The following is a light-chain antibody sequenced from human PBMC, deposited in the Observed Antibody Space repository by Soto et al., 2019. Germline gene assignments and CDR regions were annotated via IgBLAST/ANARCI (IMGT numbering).Light chain of an antibody. J-gene: IGKJ1*01. Sequence: DIVMTQFPGTLSLSPGERATLSCRASQTVNXNYVAWFQHKPGQAPRLLVSATSSRATGIPDRFSGSGFGTDFSLTISGLEAEDSAVYYCQQYDIAPWTFGQGTKVEIK. CDR3: QQYDIAPWT. CDR1: QTVNXNY. V-gene: IGKV3-20*01. CDR2: ATS.